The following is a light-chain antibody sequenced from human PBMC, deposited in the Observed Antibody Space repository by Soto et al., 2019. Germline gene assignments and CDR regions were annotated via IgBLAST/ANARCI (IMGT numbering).Light chain of an antibody. CDR3: QQSYSTHPIT. J-gene: IGKJ5*01. CDR2: KAS. CDR1: QTISRW. V-gene: IGKV1-5*03. Sequence: DLQMSQSPSTLAASVGERVTITCRASQTISRWLAWYQQKTGKAPKLMIYKASSLESGVPSRFTGSESGTDFILTISSLQHEDFATYYCQQSYSTHPITFGQGTRLEIK.